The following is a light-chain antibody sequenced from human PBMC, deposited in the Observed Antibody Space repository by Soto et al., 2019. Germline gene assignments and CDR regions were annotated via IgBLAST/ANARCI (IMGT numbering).Light chain of an antibody. CDR2: GAS. V-gene: IGKV3-15*01. Sequence: EIVMTQSPATLSVSRGERATQSCRASENVSSNLAWYQQKPGQAPRLLIYGASTRATGIPARFSGSGSGTEFTLTISSLQSEDLAVYYCQQYNNWAETFGQGTKVDIK. CDR3: QQYNNWAET. J-gene: IGKJ1*01. CDR1: ENVSSN.